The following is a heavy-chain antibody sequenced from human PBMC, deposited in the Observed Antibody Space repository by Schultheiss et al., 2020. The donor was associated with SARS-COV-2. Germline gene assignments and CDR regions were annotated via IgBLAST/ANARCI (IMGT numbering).Heavy chain of an antibody. D-gene: IGHD3-22*01. Sequence: ASVKVSCKASGGTFDNSAINWVRQAPGQGLEWMGWISAYNGNTNYAQKLQGRVTMTTDTSTSTAYMELRSLRSDDTAVYYCARDGEGGYYPDGWFDPWGQGTLVTVSS. J-gene: IGHJ5*02. CDR1: GGTFDNSA. CDR2: ISAYNGNT. V-gene: IGHV1-18*01. CDR3: ARDGEGGYYPDGWFDP.